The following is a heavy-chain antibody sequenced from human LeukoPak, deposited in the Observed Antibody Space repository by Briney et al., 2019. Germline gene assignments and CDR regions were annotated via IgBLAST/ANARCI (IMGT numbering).Heavy chain of an antibody. D-gene: IGHD6-13*01. CDR3: ARRAIAEGFDY. CDR2: TSSSSRTI. J-gene: IGHJ4*02. CDR1: GFTFISYE. Sequence: GGSLRLSCPVSGFTFISYEMNWVRQAPGKGLEWFSYTSSSSRTIYYADTVRGRFTISRDNAKNSLYMQMNRLRVEDTAVYYCARRAIAEGFDYWGQGTLVTVSS. V-gene: IGHV3-48*03.